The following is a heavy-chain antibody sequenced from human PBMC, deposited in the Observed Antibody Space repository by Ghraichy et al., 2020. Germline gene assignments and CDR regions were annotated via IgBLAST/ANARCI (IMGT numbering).Heavy chain of an antibody. Sequence: SETLSLTCAVYGGSFSGYYWSWIRQPPGKGLEWIGEINHSGSTNYNPSLKSRVTISIDTSKNQFSLKLSSVTAADTAVFYCARDRQRSGTHRTPIDYWGQGTLVTVSS. CDR1: GGSFSGYY. V-gene: IGHV4-34*01. D-gene: IGHD3-3*01. J-gene: IGHJ4*02. CDR3: ARDRQRSGTHRTPIDY. CDR2: INHSGST.